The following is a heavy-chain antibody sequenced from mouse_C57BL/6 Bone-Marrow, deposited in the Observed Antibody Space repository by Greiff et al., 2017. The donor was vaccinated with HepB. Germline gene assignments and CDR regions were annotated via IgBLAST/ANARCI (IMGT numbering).Heavy chain of an antibody. CDR2: ISDGGSYT. CDR1: GFTFSSYA. V-gene: IGHV5-4*03. D-gene: IGHD1-1*01. CDR3: ARGGCYSSSFAMDY. Sequence: EVKVVESGGGLVKPGGSLKLSCAASGFTFSSYAMSWVRQTPEKRLEWVATISDGGSYTYYPDNVKGRFTISRDNAKNNLYLQMSQLKSEDTAMYYCARGGCYSSSFAMDYWGQGTSVTVSS. J-gene: IGHJ4*01.